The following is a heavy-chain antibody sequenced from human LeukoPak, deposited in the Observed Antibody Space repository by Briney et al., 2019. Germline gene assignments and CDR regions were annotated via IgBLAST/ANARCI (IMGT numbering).Heavy chain of an antibody. CDR2: IKQDGSEK. V-gene: IGHV3-7*01. D-gene: IGHD6-19*01. J-gene: IGHJ4*02. CDR3: ARSIAVAGKGEFDY. CDR1: GFTFSSYS. Sequence: GGSLRLSCAASGFTFSSYSMNWVRQAPGKGLEWVANIKQDGSEKYYVDSVKGRFTISRDNAKNSLYLQMNSLRAEDTAVYYCARSIAVAGKGEFDYWGQGTLVTVSS.